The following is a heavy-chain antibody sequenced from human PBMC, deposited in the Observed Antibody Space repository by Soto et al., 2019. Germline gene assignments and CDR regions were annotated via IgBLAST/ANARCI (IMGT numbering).Heavy chain of an antibody. Sequence: EVQLVESGGGLVQPGGSLRLSCAASGFTFSSYSMNWVRQAPGKGLEWVSYISSSSSTIYYADSVKGRFTISRDNAKNALHLQMNSLRAEDTAVYYCAREEGPLNWFDPWGQGTLVTVSS. V-gene: IGHV3-48*01. CDR2: ISSSSSTI. J-gene: IGHJ5*02. CDR1: GFTFSSYS. CDR3: AREEGPLNWFDP.